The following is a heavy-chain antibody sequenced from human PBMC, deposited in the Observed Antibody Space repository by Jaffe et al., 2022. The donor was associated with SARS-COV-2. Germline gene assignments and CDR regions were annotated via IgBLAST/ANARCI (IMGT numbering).Heavy chain of an antibody. J-gene: IGHJ4*02. CDR1: GGSISSSTHY. CDR2: IYYSGST. Sequence: QLQLQESGPGLVKPSETLSLTCTVSGGSISSSTHYWGWIRQPPGKGLEWIGNIYYSGSTYYNPSLKSRVIISVDTSKNQFSLKVSSVTAADTAVYYCARLAAGGTLNFDYWGQGTLVTVSS. V-gene: IGHV4-39*01. CDR3: ARLAAGGTLNFDY. D-gene: IGHD6-13*01.